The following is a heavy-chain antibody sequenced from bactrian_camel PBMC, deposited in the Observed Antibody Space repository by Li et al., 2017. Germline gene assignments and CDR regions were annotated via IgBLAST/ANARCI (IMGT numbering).Heavy chain of an antibody. Sequence: HVQLVESGGDSVQTGGSLRPTCSTSGLSASFRWMGWFRQVLGKRREGVAGIFTEDGYTKYAESVKGRFTISLDNSKKTMFLDLNNLQSDDTATYFCAATDDRNWSPLARPLATSWYQYWGQGTQVTVS. J-gene: IGHJ4*01. CDR3: AATDDRNWSPLARPLATSWYQY. V-gene: IGHV3S1*01. CDR2: IFTEDGYT. CDR1: GLSASFRW. D-gene: IGHD7*01.